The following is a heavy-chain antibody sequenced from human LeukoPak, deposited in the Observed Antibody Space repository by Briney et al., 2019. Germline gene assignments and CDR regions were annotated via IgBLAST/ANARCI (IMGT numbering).Heavy chain of an antibody. CDR2: IYYSGST. CDR1: GGSISSGGYY. V-gene: IGHV4-31*03. CDR3: AREGNLNFDY. D-gene: IGHD1-14*01. J-gene: IGHJ4*02. Sequence: TLSLTCTVSGGSISSGGYYWSWIRQHPGKGLEWIGYIYYSGSTYYNPSLKSRVTISVDTSKNQFSLKLSSVTAADTAVYYCAREGNLNFDYWGQGTLVTVSS.